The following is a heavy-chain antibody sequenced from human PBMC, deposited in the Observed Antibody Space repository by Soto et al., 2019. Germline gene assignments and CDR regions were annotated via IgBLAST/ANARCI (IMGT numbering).Heavy chain of an antibody. CDR1: GCSIRSGDYY. J-gene: IGHJ6*02. CDR2: IYYSGST. CDR3: ARGDIVVVPAAIGPHGMDV. D-gene: IGHD2-2*01. Sequence: SETLSLTCPVSGCSIRSGDYYWSWIRQPPGKGLEWIGYIYYSGSTYYNPSLKSRVTISVDTSKNQFSLKLSSVTAADTAVYYCARGDIVVVPAAIGPHGMDVWGQGTTVTVSS. V-gene: IGHV4-30-4*01.